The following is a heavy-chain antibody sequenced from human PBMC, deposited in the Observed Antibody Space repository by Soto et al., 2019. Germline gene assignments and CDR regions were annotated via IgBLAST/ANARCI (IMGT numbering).Heavy chain of an antibody. Sequence: PSETLSLTCTVSGGSISSSSYYWGWIRQPPGKGLEWIGSIYYSGSTYYNPSLKSRVTISVDTSKNQFSLKLSSVTAADTDVYYCARHHYSGSYYYYFDYWGQGTLVTAPQ. CDR3: ARHHYSGSYYYYFDY. D-gene: IGHD1-26*01. CDR1: GGSISSSSYY. CDR2: IYYSGST. V-gene: IGHV4-39*01. J-gene: IGHJ4*02.